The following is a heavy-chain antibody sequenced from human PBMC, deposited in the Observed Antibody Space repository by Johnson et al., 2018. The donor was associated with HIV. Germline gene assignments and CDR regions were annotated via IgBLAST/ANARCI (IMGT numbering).Heavy chain of an antibody. D-gene: IGHD1-26*01. V-gene: IGHV3-30*01. CDR3: ARVRGGRENAFDI. J-gene: IGHJ3*02. CDR2: ISSPGTNN. Sequence: QPQSVESGGGAVQPGRSLRLSCSASGSTSDEYAMPWVRQAPCKGLEWVAYISSPGTNNYHADPVTGRFTISSDNSKNTLSLQMNSPRVEDTALYYCARVRGGRENAFDIWGQGTMVTVSS. CDR1: GSTSDEYA.